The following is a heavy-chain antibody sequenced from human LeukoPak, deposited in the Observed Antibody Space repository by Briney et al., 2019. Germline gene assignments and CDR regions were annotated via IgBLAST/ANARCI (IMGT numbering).Heavy chain of an antibody. CDR1: GFTFSNYA. CDR3: AKVSNYYYYYGMDV. CDR2: INNSGDRT. J-gene: IGHJ6*02. V-gene: IGHV3-23*01. Sequence: PGGSLRLSCAASGFTFSNYAMTWVRQAPGKGLEWVSVINNSGDRTYYADFVKGRFTISRDSSKNTLYLQMNSLRAEDTAVYYCAKVSNYYYYYGMDVWGQGTTVTVSS.